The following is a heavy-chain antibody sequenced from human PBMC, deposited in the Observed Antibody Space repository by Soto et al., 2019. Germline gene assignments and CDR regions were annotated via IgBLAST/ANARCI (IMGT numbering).Heavy chain of an antibody. D-gene: IGHD4-17*01. J-gene: IGHJ6*02. CDR1: GGSISSYY. Sequence: SETLSLTCTVSGGSISSYYWSWIRQPPGKGLEWIGYIYYSGSTNYNPSLKSRVTISVDTSKNQFSLKLSPVTAADTAVYYCARDLPDYGGNPSYYYYGMDVWGQGTTVTVSS. V-gene: IGHV4-59*01. CDR3: ARDLPDYGGNPSYYYYGMDV. CDR2: IYYSGST.